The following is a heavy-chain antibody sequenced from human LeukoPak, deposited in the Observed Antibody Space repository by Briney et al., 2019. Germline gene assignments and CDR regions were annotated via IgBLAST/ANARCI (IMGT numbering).Heavy chain of an antibody. D-gene: IGHD6-13*01. J-gene: IGHJ4*02. CDR2: TSGSGGST. Sequence: GGSLRLSCAASGFTFSTYAMGWVREAPGKGLEWVSVTSGSGGSTYYADSMKGRFTISRDNSWDTLYLQMSSLRAEDTAIYYCAKRRPAGDFDFWGQGTLVTVSS. V-gene: IGHV3-23*01. CDR1: GFTFSTYA. CDR3: AKRRPAGDFDF.